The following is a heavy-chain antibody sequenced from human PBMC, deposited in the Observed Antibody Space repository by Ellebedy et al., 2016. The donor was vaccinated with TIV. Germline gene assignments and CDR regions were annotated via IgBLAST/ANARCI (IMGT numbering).Heavy chain of an antibody. CDR2: IYYSGST. CDR1: GGSISSSSYY. D-gene: IGHD6-19*01. J-gene: IGHJ4*02. V-gene: IGHV4-39*07. CDR3: ARDEGIAVAGFDY. Sequence: SETLSLXXTVSGGSISSSSYYWGWIRQPPGKGLEWIGSIYYSGSTYYNPSLKSRVTISADTSKNQFSLKLSSVTAADTAVYYCARDEGIAVAGFDYWGQGTLVTVSS.